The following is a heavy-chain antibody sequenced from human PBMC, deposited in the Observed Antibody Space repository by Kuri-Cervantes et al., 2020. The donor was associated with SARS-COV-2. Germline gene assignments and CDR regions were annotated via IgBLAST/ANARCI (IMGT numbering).Heavy chain of an antibody. Sequence: GESLKISCAASGFTFSSYAMSWVRQAPGKGLEWVSAISGSGGSTYYADSVKGRFTISRDNSKNTLYLQMNSLRAEDTAVYYCAKGYQFVGYSYGHGLFDYWGQGTLVTVSS. CDR2: ISGSGGST. CDR3: AKGYQFVGYSYGHGLFDY. CDR1: GFTFSSYA. D-gene: IGHD5-18*01. J-gene: IGHJ4*02. V-gene: IGHV3-23*01.